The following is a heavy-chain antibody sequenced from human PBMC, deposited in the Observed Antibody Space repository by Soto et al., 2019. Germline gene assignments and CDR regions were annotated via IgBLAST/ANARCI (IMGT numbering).Heavy chain of an antibody. CDR3: ARGGNGDNVGYWYFDL. V-gene: IGHV1-46*01. D-gene: IGHD4-17*01. CDR2: INPGGVST. CDR1: GYTFTTYY. Sequence: QVQLVQSGAEVKKPGASVEVSCKASGYTFTTYYIHWVRHAPGQGLEWMGVINPGGVSTKYAQKFLARVTMTSDTSTSTVYMDLSSLRSEDTAVYFCARGGNGDNVGYWYFDLWGRGTLVTVSP. J-gene: IGHJ2*01.